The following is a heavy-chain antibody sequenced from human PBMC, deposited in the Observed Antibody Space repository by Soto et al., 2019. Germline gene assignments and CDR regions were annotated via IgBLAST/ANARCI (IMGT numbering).Heavy chain of an antibody. CDR2: INPKSGGT. CDR3: ARDLAKGGGSAGFDY. V-gene: IGHV1-2*02. J-gene: IGHJ4*02. D-gene: IGHD1-26*01. CDR1: GYTFTVYY. Sequence: QVQLVQSGAEVKKPGASVNVSCKASGYTFTVYYMHWVRQAPGQGLEWMGWINPKSGGTMYPQKFQGRVNMTWDKSISTAYMALTRLRSDDTAVYYCARDLAKGGGSAGFDYWGQGPLVTVSS.